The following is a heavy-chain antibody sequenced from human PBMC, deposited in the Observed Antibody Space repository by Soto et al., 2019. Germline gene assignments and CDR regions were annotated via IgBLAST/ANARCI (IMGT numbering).Heavy chain of an antibody. Sequence: PSETLSLTCAVSGGSISSGGYSWSWIRQPPGKGLEWIGYIYHSGSTYYNPSLKSRVTMSVDRSKNQFSLKLSSVTAADTAVYYCARDGEMATIGGGVAFDIWGQGTMVTVSS. D-gene: IGHD5-12*01. V-gene: IGHV4-30-2*01. CDR2: IYHSGST. CDR3: ARDGEMATIGGGVAFDI. CDR1: GGSISSGGYS. J-gene: IGHJ3*02.